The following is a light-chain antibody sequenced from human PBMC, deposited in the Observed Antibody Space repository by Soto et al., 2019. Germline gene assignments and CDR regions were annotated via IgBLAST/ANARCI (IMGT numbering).Light chain of an antibody. CDR1: QIIGSW. Sequence: DIQMTQSPSTLSASVGDGVTITCRASQIIGSWLAWYQQKPGKAPKLLIYKATNLHSGVPSRFGGSGSGTDFSLTISSLQPEDSATYYCQQYNDFQYTFGPGTKLEI. CDR2: KAT. J-gene: IGKJ2*01. V-gene: IGKV1-5*03. CDR3: QQYNDFQYT.